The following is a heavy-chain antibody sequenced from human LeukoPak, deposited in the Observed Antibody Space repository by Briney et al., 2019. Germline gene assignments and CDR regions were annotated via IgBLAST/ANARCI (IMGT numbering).Heavy chain of an antibody. V-gene: IGHV3-30*02. J-gene: IGHJ6*03. CDR2: IRYDGSNK. CDR1: GFTFSSYG. Sequence: GGSLRLSCAASGFTFSSYGMHWVRQAPGKGLEWVAFIRYDGSNKYYADSVKGRFTISRDNSKNTLYLQMNSLRAEDTAVYYCAKDQEYSSSPEPMDVWGKGTTVTVSS. D-gene: IGHD6-6*01. CDR3: AKDQEYSSSPEPMDV.